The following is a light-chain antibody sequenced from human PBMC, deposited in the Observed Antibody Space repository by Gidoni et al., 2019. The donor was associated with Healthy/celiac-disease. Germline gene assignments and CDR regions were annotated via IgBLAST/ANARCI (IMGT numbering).Light chain of an antibody. V-gene: IGKV1-NL1*01. CDR3: QHYYSTPPGFT. J-gene: IGKJ3*01. CDR1: QGISNC. CDR2: AAS. Sequence: DIQMTQSPSSLSASVGDRVTITCRASQGISNCLAWYQQKPGKAPKLLLYAASRLESGVPSRFSGSGSGTDYTLTISSLQPEDFATYYCQHYYSTPPGFTFGPGTKVDIK.